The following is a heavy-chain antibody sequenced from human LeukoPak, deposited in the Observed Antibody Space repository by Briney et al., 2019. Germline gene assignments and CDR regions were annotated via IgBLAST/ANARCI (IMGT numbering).Heavy chain of an antibody. CDR3: AKSSAGITWFDP. Sequence: GGSLRLSCAASGPSFSSSGMHWVRQAPGKGPGWVAFTRFDDSYKAYGNSVKGRFTISRDNSKNTLYLQMDSLRSDDTAVYYCAKSSAGITWFDPWGQGTLVIVSS. V-gene: IGHV3-30*02. CDR1: GPSFSSSG. D-gene: IGHD1-7*01. J-gene: IGHJ5*02. CDR2: TRFDDSYK.